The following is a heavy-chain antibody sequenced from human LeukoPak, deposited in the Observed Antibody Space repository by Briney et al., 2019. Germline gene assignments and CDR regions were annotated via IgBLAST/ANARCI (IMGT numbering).Heavy chain of an antibody. D-gene: IGHD3-22*01. CDR2: LYYRDST. Sequence: SQTLSLTCTVSGGSVTSGGHYWTWIRQHPGKGLEWIGYLYYRDSTYYNPSLQSRVTISVDTSKNQFSLKLSSVTAADTAVYYCARDSYDISGYRHIDYWGQGTLVTVSS. J-gene: IGHJ4*02. CDR3: ARDSYDISGYRHIDY. V-gene: IGHV4-31*03. CDR1: GGSVTSGGHY.